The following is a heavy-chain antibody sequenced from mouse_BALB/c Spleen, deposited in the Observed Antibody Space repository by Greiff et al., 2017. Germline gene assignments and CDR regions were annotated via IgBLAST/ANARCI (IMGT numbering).Heavy chain of an antibody. D-gene: IGHD2-4*01. V-gene: IGHV3-6*02. J-gene: IGHJ3*01. CDR1: GYSITSGYY. CDR2: ISYDGSN. Sequence: EVQLQQSGPGLVKPSQSLSLTCSVTGYSITSGYYWNWIRQFPGNKLEWMGYISYDGSNNYNPSLKNRISITRDTSKNQFFLKLNSVTTEDTATYYCARAMITLAYWGQGTLVTVSA. CDR3: ARAMITLAY.